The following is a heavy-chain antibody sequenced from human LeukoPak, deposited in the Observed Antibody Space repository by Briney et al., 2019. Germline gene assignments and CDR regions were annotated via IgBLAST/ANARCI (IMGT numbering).Heavy chain of an antibody. V-gene: IGHV3-23*01. Sequence: GGSLRLSCAASGFFFSTYAMGWVRQAPGNGLEWVSAISSSGDNTYYADSVKGQFTISRDNSKNTLDLQMNSLRAEDTAMYHCAKVKALDAVASYFDYWGQGTLVTVSS. CDR2: ISSSGDNT. CDR3: AKVKALDAVASYFDY. CDR1: GFFFSTYA. D-gene: IGHD1-1*01. J-gene: IGHJ4*02.